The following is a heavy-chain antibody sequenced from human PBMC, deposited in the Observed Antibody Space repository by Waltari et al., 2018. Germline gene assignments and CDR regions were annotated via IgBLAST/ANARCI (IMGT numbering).Heavy chain of an antibody. V-gene: IGHV3-11*01. CDR3: ARGRFSSGSDY. CDR2: ISSHSSNS. D-gene: IGHD6-19*01. Sequence: QVQLEESGGGLVKPGGSLRLSCAASGFTFSDFHMTWIRQAAGKGLEWVSYISSHSSNSYYADSVKGRFTVSRDNAKNFLYLQMNSLRADDTARYYCARGRFSSGSDYWGQGTQVTVSS. J-gene: IGHJ4*02. CDR1: GFTFSDFH.